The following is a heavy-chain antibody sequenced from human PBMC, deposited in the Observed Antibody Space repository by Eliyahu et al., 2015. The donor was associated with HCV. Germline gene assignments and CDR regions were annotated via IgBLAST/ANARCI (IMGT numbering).Heavy chain of an antibody. CDR1: GYTFTGYY. J-gene: IGHJ5*02. CDR2: INPNSGGT. D-gene: IGHD1/OR15-1a*01. Sequence: QVQLVQSGAEVKKPGASVKVSCKASGYTFTGYYMPWVRQAPGQGLEWMGRINPNSGGTNYAQKFQGRVTMTRDTSISTAYMELSRLRSDDTAVYYCARAVLEQLELGSIASTNWFDPWGQGTLVTVSS. V-gene: IGHV1-2*06. CDR3: ARAVLEQLELGSIASTNWFDP.